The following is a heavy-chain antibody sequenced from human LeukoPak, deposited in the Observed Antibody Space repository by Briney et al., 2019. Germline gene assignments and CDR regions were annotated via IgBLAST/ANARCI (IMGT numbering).Heavy chain of an antibody. CDR1: GGTFSSYA. Sequence: SVKVSCKASGGTFSSYAISWVRQAPGQGLEWMGGIIPIFGTANYAQKFQGRVTITTDESTSTAYMELSSLKASDTAMYYCARHQVSGGAHSGSYGYWGQGTLVTVSS. CDR2: IIPIFGTA. J-gene: IGHJ4*02. V-gene: IGHV1-69*05. D-gene: IGHD3-10*01. CDR3: ARHQVSGGAHSGSYGY.